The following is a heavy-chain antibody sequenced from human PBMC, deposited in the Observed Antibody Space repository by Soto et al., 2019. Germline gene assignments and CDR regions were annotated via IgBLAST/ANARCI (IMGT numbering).Heavy chain of an antibody. CDR2: IYHTGST. CDR1: GGSISTVGHY. D-gene: IGHD3-16*01. J-gene: IGHJ6*02. Sequence: SETLSLTCSVSGGSISTVGHYWTWIRQPPGKGLEWIGSIYHTGSTYYSKSLRSRLTMSVDTSKSQFSLRLSSVTAADTAVYYCARGNMITFRDVIGMDVWGQGTTVTVSS. V-gene: IGHV4-31*03. CDR3: ARGNMITFRDVIGMDV.